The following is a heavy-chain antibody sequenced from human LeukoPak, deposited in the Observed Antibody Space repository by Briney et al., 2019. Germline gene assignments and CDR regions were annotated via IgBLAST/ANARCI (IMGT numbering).Heavy chain of an antibody. Sequence: PGGSLRLSCAASGFTFSSYAMSWVRQAPGKGLEWVSAISGSGGSTYYADSVKGRFTISRDNSKNTLYLQMNSLRAEDTAVYYCARPAYDFWSGELYGMDVWGQGTTVTVSS. CDR2: ISGSGGST. J-gene: IGHJ6*02. CDR1: GFTFSSYA. CDR3: ARPAYDFWSGELYGMDV. V-gene: IGHV3-23*01. D-gene: IGHD3-3*01.